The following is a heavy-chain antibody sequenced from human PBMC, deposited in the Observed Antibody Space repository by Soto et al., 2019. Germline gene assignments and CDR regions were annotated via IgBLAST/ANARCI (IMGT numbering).Heavy chain of an antibody. D-gene: IGHD1-7*01. J-gene: IGHJ5*02. CDR1: GGSISSYY. CDR2: IYYSGST. CDR3: ARQGNRDWNYAGNNWFDP. Sequence: PSETLSLTCTVSGGSISSYYWSWIRQPPGKGLEWIGYIYYSGSTNYNPSLKSRVTISVDTSKNQFSLKLSSVTAADTAVYYCARQGNRDWNYAGNNWFDPWGQGTLVTVSS. V-gene: IGHV4-59*08.